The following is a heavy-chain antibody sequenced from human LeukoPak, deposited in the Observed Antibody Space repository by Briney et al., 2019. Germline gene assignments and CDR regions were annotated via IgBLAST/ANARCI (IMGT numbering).Heavy chain of an antibody. Sequence: SGGSLRLSCAASGFTFRNYDMHWVRQFPGRGLEWVSAIGIADDTHYPDSVKGRFTISRENAKNSLYLQMNSLRDGDTAVYYCVRGGIQVSGIDAFDIRGQGTMVTVSS. J-gene: IGHJ3*02. CDR2: IGIADDT. D-gene: IGHD5/OR15-5a*01. CDR1: GFTFRNYD. V-gene: IGHV3-13*01. CDR3: VRGGIQVSGIDAFDI.